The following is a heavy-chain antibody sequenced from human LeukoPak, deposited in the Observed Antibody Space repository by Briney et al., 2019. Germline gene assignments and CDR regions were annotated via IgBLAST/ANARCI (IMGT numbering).Heavy chain of an antibody. CDR1: SDSISSYY. D-gene: IGHD3/OR15-3a*01. CDR2: MHYSGNT. J-gene: IGHJ3*02. CDR3: ATRLEQAARVWTAENDAFDI. V-gene: IGHV4-59*08. Sequence: SETLSLTCTVSSDSISSYYWSWIRQPPGKGLEWIGYMHYSGNTNYNPSLKSRVTTSVDTSKNQFSLKLSSVTAADTAVYYCATRLEQAARVWTAENDAFDIWGQGTMVTVSS.